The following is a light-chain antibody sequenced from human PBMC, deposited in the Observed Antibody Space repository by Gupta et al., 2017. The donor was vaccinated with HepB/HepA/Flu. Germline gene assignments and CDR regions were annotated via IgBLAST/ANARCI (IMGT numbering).Light chain of an antibody. J-gene: IGKJ2*01. CDR2: WAS. CDR3: QQYDSFPYT. CDR1: QSVSDSSNNRYY. V-gene: IGKV4-1*01. Sequence: DIVMSQSPNSLAVSLGARATINCKSSQSVSDSSNNRYYLAWYQQKPRHPPRLLIYWASTRESGVPDRFSGSGSATDFTLTISSLQAEDVAVYYCQQYDSFPYTFGQGTKVEIK.